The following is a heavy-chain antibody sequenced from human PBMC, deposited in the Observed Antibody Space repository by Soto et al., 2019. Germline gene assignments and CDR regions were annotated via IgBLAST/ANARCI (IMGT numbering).Heavy chain of an antibody. CDR1: GGTFSSYA. CDR2: IIPIFGTA. D-gene: IGHD6-13*01. Sequence: SVKVSCKASGGTFSSYAISWVRQAPGQGLEWMGGIIPIFGTANYAQKFQGRVTITADESTSTAYMELSSLRSEDTAVYYCATGRADAGIDPFGFAYWGQGTLVTVSS. CDR3: ATGRADAGIDPFGFAY. J-gene: IGHJ4*02. V-gene: IGHV1-69*13.